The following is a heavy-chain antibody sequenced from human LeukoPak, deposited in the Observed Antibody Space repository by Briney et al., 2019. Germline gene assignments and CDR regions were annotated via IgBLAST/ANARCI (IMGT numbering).Heavy chain of an antibody. CDR3: ARDGGHYGSGSYYIDY. CDR1: GYTFTGYY. CDR2: INPNSGGT. J-gene: IGHJ4*02. D-gene: IGHD3-10*01. Sequence: GASVKVSCKASGYTFTGYYMHWVRQGPGQGHERMGWINPNSGGTNYAQKFQGRVTMTRDTSISTAYMELSRLRSDDTAAYYCARDGGHYGSGSYYIDYWGQGTLVTVSS. V-gene: IGHV1-2*02.